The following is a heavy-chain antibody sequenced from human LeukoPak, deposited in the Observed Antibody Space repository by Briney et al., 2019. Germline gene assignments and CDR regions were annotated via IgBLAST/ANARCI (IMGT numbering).Heavy chain of an antibody. CDR3: AKARWEPNFDY. V-gene: IGHV3-43*02. Sequence: GGSLRLSCAASRFTFDDYAMHWVRQGPGKSLEWVSLINENGDIAYYGDSVRGRFTVSIDNAKNSLYLQMNSLTTEDTALYYCAKARWEPNFDYWGQGTLVTVSS. J-gene: IGHJ4*02. D-gene: IGHD1-26*01. CDR2: INENGDIA. CDR1: RFTFDDYA.